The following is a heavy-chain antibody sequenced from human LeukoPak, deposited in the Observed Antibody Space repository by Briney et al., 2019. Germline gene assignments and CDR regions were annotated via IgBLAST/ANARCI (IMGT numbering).Heavy chain of an antibody. CDR3: ANHRGDILTGYFDY. J-gene: IGHJ4*02. D-gene: IGHD3-9*01. V-gene: IGHV3-21*01. Sequence: GGSLRLSCAASGFTFSSYSMNWVRQAPGKGLEWVSSISSSGTYIYYADSLKGRFTISRDNAKNSLYLQMNSLRAEDTAVYYCANHRGDILTGYFDYWGQGTLVTVSS. CDR2: ISSSGTYI. CDR1: GFTFSSYS.